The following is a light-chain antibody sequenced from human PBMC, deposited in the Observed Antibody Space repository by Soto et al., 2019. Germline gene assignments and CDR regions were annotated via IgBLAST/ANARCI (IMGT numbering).Light chain of an antibody. CDR3: QQSFRARS. CDR1: QSISGY. Sequence: DIQMTQSPASLSASVRDRVTNSCRASQSISGYLNWYQQKPGKAPELLIYAASTLQTGVPSRFSGSGFGTEFTLSTSSLQPEDFATYYCQQSFRARSFGQGTRVQI. V-gene: IGKV1-39*01. J-gene: IGKJ1*01. CDR2: AAS.